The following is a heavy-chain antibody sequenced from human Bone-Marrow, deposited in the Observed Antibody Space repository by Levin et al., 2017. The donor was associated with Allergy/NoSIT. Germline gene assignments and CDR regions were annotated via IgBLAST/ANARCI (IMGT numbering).Heavy chain of an antibody. V-gene: IGHV3-11*01. J-gene: IGHJ4*02. CDR1: GFSLSDYY. D-gene: IGHD3-9*01. Sequence: GESLKISCAASGFSLSDYYMTWIRQAPGRGLEWVSYISSWGTTIYYADSVKGRFTISRDIAKNSLSLQMNNLRVEDTAMYYCARAHTTGYDYFFDFWGQGTLITVSP. CDR2: ISSWGTTI. CDR3: ARAHTTGYDYFFDF.